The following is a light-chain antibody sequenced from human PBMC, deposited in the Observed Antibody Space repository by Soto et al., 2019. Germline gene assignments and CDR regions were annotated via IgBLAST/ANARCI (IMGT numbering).Light chain of an antibody. CDR1: KLGDRY. Sequence: SSELTQPPSVSVSPGHTASITCSGDKLGDRYTCWYQQKPGQSPVLVIYQDTKRPSGIPERFSGSNFGNTATLTISGTQAMDEADYYCQAWDSSTVVFGGGTKLTVL. CDR2: QDT. V-gene: IGLV3-1*01. J-gene: IGLJ2*01. CDR3: QAWDSSTVV.